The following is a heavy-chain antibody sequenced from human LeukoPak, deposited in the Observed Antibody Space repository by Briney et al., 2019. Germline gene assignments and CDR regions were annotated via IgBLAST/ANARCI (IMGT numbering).Heavy chain of an antibody. CDR1: GFTFSSSA. CDR2: ISGSGGST. D-gene: IGHD5-12*01. CDR3: AKDARISGSNWFDP. V-gene: IGHV3-23*01. Sequence: GGSLRLSCGASGFTFSSSAMTGVRKARGRGLEGVSAISGSGGSTYYADSVKGRFTISRDNYKNTLYLQMNSLRAEDTAVYYCAKDARISGSNWFDPWGQGTLVTVSS. J-gene: IGHJ5*02.